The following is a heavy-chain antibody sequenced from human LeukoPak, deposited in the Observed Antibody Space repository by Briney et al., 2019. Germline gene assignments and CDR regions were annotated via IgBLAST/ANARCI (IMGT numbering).Heavy chain of an antibody. J-gene: IGHJ3*02. CDR3: ARRPSYDFWSGYYGVDGLDI. V-gene: IGHV5-51*01. D-gene: IGHD3-3*01. CDR1: GYSFVSHW. CDR2: IYPGDSDT. Sequence: GESLKISCKASGYSFVSHWIVWVRQMPGKGLEWLGIIYPGDSDTRYSPSFQGQVTISADKSIRTAYLQWNSLRASDTAMYYCARRPSYDFWSGYYGVDGLDIWGQGIMVTVSS.